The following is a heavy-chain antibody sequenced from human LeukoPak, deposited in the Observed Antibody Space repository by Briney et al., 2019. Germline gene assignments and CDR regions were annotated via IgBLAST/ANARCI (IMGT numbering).Heavy chain of an antibody. CDR1: GFTVSSNY. V-gene: IGHV3-53*01. CDR3: AREPYYYDSSGYSNYFDY. J-gene: IGHJ4*02. Sequence: GGSLRLSCAASGFTVSSNYMSWVRQAPGKGLEWVSVIYSGGSTYYADSVKGRFTISRDNSKNTLYLQMNSLRAEDTAVYYCAREPYYYDSSGYSNYFDYWGQGTLVTVSS. CDR2: IYSGGST. D-gene: IGHD3-22*01.